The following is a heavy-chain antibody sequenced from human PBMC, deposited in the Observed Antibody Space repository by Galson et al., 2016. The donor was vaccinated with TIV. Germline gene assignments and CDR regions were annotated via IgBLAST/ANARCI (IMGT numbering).Heavy chain of an antibody. V-gene: IGHV6-1*01. CDR3: ARGGGDGQKALTHFDH. CDR2: TYSRSRWYN. J-gene: IGHJ4*02. D-gene: IGHD5-24*01. CDR1: GDSVSSKSAA. Sequence: CAISGDSVSSKSAAWNWIRQSPSRGLEWLGRTYSRSRWYNEYAVSVRSRISISPDTSKDQFSLQLSSVTPEDTAIYYCARGGGDGQKALTHFDHWGQGTLFTVSS.